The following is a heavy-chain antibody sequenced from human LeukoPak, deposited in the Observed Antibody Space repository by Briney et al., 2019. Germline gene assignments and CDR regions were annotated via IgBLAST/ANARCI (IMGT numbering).Heavy chain of an antibody. D-gene: IGHD3-22*01. Sequence: GGSLRLSCAASGFTFSSYAMHWVRQAPGKGLEWVAVISYDGSNKYYADSVKGRFTISRDNSKNTLYLQMNSLRAEDTAVYYCAKSITMIVVVINPFDYWGQGTLVTVSS. CDR2: ISYDGSNK. J-gene: IGHJ4*02. V-gene: IGHV3-30-3*02. CDR1: GFTFSSYA. CDR3: AKSITMIVVVINPFDY.